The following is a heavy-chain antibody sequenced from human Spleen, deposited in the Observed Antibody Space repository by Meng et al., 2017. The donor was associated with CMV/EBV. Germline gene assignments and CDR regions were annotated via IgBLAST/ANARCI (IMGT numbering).Heavy chain of an antibody. V-gene: IGHV3-11*04. CDR1: GFTFTGYY. CDR3: ARGRGDIPSGWSDS. CDR2: ISRSGTTT. J-gene: IGHJ5*01. D-gene: IGHD3-10*01. Sequence: SGFTFTGYYMIWIRQAPGKGLGWVSYISRSGTTTCYTDSVKGRFTISRDNAKTSLYLQMNSLSAEDTAVYYCARGRGDIPSGWSDSWGQGTLVTVSS.